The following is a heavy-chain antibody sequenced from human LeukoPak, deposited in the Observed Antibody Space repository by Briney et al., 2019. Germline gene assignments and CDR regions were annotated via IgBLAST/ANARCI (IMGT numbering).Heavy chain of an antibody. CDR1: GFTFDDYA. CDR2: ISWNSGSI. V-gene: IGHV3-9*01. Sequence: GGSLRLSCAASGFTFDDYAMHWVRHAPGKGLEWVSGISWNSGSIGYADSVKGRFTISRDNAKNSLYVQMNSLRAEDTALYYCAKAYYYDSSGPIDYWGQGTLVTVSS. D-gene: IGHD3-22*01. CDR3: AKAYYYDSSGPIDY. J-gene: IGHJ4*02.